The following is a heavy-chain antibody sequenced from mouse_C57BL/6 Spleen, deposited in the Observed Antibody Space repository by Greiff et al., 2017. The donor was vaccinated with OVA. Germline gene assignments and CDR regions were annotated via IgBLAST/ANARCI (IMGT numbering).Heavy chain of an antibody. CDR3: TRSTGTSYAMDY. D-gene: IGHD4-1*02. J-gene: IGHJ4*01. Sequence: EVQLQQSGTVLARPGASVKMSCKTSGYTFTSYWMHWVKQRPGQGLEWIGAIYPGNSDTSYNQKFKGKAKLTAVTSASTAYMELSSLTNEDSAVYYCTRSTGTSYAMDYWGQGTSVTVSS. CDR2: IYPGNSDT. V-gene: IGHV1-5*01. CDR1: GYTFTSYW.